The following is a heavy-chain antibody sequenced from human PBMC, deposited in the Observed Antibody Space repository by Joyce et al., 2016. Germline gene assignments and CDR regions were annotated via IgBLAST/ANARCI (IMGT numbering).Heavy chain of an antibody. V-gene: IGHV4-61*01. CDR1: GVSVNSASYF. D-gene: IGHD3-9*01. J-gene: IGHJ4*02. CDR3: ARAFLTGPYYFDY. Sequence: QVQLQESGPGLVKTSETLSLTCAVSGVSVNSASYFWTWIRQPPGKRLEWIGYSYYSGSTKYNPALKSRVTLSVDTLRNQFSLNLRSVTAADTAVYYCARAFLTGPYYFDYWGQGTLVPVSS. CDR2: SYYSGST.